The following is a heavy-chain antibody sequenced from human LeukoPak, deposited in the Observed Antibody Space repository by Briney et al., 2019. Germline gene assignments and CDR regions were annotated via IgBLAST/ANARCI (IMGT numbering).Heavy chain of an antibody. D-gene: IGHD3-10*01. J-gene: IGHJ6*03. Sequence: PGGSLRLSCAASGFTFSDYYMSWIRQAPGKGLEWVSYISSSGSTIYYADSVKGRFTISRDNAKNSLYLQMNSLRAEDTAVYYCARTDHGSGRRKPYYYYYMDVWGKGTTVTISS. CDR3: ARTDHGSGRRKPYYYYYMDV. V-gene: IGHV3-11*01. CDR1: GFTFSDYY. CDR2: ISSSGSTI.